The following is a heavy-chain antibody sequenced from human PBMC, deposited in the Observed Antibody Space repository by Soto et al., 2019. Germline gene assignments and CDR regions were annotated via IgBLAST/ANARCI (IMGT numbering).Heavy chain of an antibody. CDR2: VSGNGDVT. V-gene: IGHV3-23*01. Sequence: EVQLSESGGGLAQPGGSLRLSCEGSGFTFSDFAISWVRQAPGKGLEWVSVVSGNGDVTRYADSVKGRFATSRDNSKNTMFLQMNSLTAEDTAIYYCAKDGIQMVTFDYWGRGTLVTVSS. D-gene: IGHD2-21*02. CDR3: AKDGIQMVTFDY. J-gene: IGHJ4*01. CDR1: GFTFSDFA.